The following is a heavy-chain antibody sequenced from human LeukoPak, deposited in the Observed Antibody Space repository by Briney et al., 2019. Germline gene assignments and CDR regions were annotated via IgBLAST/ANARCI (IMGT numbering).Heavy chain of an antibody. Sequence: GESLKISCKGSGYSVTNYWIGWVRQRPGKGLEWMGIIYPGDSDSRFSPSFQGQVTISADKSINTAYLQWSRLEASDTAMYYCARHRGFGGNYDYWGQGTLVTVSS. D-gene: IGHD2-15*01. V-gene: IGHV5-51*01. CDR2: IYPGDSDS. CDR3: ARHRGFGGNYDY. J-gene: IGHJ4*02. CDR1: GYSVTNYW.